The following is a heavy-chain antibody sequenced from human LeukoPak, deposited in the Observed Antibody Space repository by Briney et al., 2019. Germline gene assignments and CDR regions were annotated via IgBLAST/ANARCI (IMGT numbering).Heavy chain of an antibody. CDR2: IYPGDSDT. J-gene: IGHJ4*02. Sequence: GESLKISCKGSGYSFTSYWIAWVRQMPGKGLEGMGIIYPGDSDTRYSPSFQGQVTISADKSISTAYLQWSSLKASDTAMYYCARQDYYGSGSYYAPSYYWGQGTLVTVSS. D-gene: IGHD3-10*01. CDR1: GYSFTSYW. CDR3: ARQDYYGSGSYYAPSYY. V-gene: IGHV5-51*01.